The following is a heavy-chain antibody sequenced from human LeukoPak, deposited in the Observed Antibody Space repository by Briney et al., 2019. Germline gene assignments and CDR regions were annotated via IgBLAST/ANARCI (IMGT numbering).Heavy chain of an antibody. CDR3: ARDRGTSRGFTFGIHET. J-gene: IGHJ5*02. D-gene: IGHD1-1*01. V-gene: IGHV1-2*02. CDR1: GYTFRDYY. Sequence: ASMKVSCRTSGYTFRDYYIHWVRQAPGQGLEWMGWIDPKSGGPNYAQTFQGRVNMTSDTSTNTAYMELSRLTPDDTAVYFCARDRGTSRGFTFGIHETWGEGTRVTVP. CDR2: IDPKSGGP.